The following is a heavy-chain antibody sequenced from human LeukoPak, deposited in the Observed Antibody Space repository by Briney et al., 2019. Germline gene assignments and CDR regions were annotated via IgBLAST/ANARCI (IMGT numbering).Heavy chain of an antibody. CDR1: RGSFSGYY. CDR2: INHSGST. CDR3: AGEDNYYDSSGYCDY. D-gene: IGHD3-22*01. V-gene: IGHV4-34*01. Sequence: SETLSLTCAVYRGSFSGYYWSWIRQPPGKGLEWIGEINHSGSTNYNPSLKSRVTISVDTSKNQFSLKLSPVTAADTAVYYCAGEDNYYDSSGYCDYWGQGTLVTVSS. J-gene: IGHJ4*02.